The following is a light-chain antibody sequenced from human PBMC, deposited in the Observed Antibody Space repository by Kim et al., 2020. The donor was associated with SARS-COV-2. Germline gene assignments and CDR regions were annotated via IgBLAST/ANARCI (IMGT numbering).Light chain of an antibody. CDR2: GAS. Sequence: SPGERATLSCRASQSVSSSYLAWFQPKPGQAPRLLIYGASSRATGIPDRFSGSGSGTDFTLTISRLEPEDFAVYFCQQYGNSPRTFGQGTKLEI. CDR3: QQYGNSPRT. J-gene: IGKJ2*01. CDR1: QSVSSSY. V-gene: IGKV3-20*01.